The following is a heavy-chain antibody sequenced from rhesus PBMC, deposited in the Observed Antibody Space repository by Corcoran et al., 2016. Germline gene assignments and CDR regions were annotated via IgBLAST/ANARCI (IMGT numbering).Heavy chain of an antibody. Sequence: EVQLVESGGGLAKPGGSLRLSCAASGFTFSSYWMNWVRQAPGKGLEWVSALNMGGGSSYYADSGKGRFTISRDNAKNSLSLQMSSLRAEDTAVYYCTREPLFITGTTYRFFDYWGQGVLVTVSS. J-gene: IGHJ4*01. CDR2: LNMGGGSS. CDR3: TREPLFITGTTYRFFDY. CDR1: GFTFSSYW. V-gene: IGHV3S42*01. D-gene: IGHD1-7*02.